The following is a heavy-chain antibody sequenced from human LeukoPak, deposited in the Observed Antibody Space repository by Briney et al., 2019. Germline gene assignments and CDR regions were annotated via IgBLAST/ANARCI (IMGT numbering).Heavy chain of an antibody. D-gene: IGHD3-10*01. Sequence: SGTLSLTCAVSGGSISSSNWWSWVRQPPGKGLEWIGEIYHSGSTNYNPSLKSRVTISVDKSKNQFSLKLSSVTAADTAVYYCARTGHVLLWFGESHPDYGMDVWGQGTTVTVSS. J-gene: IGHJ6*02. CDR3: ARTGHVLLWFGESHPDYGMDV. CDR1: GGSISSSNW. V-gene: IGHV4-4*02. CDR2: IYHSGST.